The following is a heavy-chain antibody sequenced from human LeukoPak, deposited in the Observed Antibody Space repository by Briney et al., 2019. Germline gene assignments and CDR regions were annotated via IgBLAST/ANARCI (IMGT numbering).Heavy chain of an antibody. J-gene: IGHJ4*02. CDR2: INPNSGGT. Sequence: ASVKVSCKASGYTFTGYYMHWVRQAPGQGLEWMGWINPNSGGTNYAQKFQGRVTMTRDTSISTAYMELSRLGSDDTAVYYCARSHSGSYWGFFDYWGQGTLVTVSS. CDR3: ARSHSGSYWGFFDY. V-gene: IGHV1-2*02. CDR1: GYTFTGYY. D-gene: IGHD1-26*01.